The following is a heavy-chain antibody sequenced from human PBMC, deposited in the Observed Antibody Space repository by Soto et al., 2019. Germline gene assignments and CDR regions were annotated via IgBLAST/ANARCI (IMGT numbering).Heavy chain of an antibody. CDR3: AREVDYYGSGDYYYYGMDV. D-gene: IGHD3-10*01. Sequence: SETLSLTCTVSGGSISSGGYYWSWIRQHPGKGLEWIGYIYYSGSTYYNPSLKSRVTISVDTSKNQFSLKLSSVTAADTAVYYCAREVDYYGSGDYYYYGMDVWGQGTTVTVSS. CDR1: GGSISSGGYY. V-gene: IGHV4-31*03. CDR2: IYYSGST. J-gene: IGHJ6*02.